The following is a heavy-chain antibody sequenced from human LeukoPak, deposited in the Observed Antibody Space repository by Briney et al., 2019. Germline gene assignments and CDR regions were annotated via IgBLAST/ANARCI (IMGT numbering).Heavy chain of an antibody. Sequence: GGSLRLSCEASGFTFRNYGMHWVRQAPGEGLEWVAVISNEGSVQYYADSVKGRFTISRDQSKNTLYLQMSSLRSEDTAVYYCARASYYYDSSGNRLTYYYYYMDVWGKGTTVTISS. D-gene: IGHD3-22*01. CDR3: ARASYYYDSSGNRLTYYYYYMDV. V-gene: IGHV3-30*03. J-gene: IGHJ6*03. CDR2: ISNEGSVQ. CDR1: GFTFRNYG.